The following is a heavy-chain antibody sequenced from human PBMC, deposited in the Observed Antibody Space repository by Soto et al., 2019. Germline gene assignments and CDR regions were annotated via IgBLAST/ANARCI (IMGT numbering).Heavy chain of an antibody. CDR1: GFTFSSYA. J-gene: IGHJ4*02. CDR3: AKGWSVVTHND. CDR2: ISGSGGST. V-gene: IGHV3-23*01. Sequence: EVQLLESGGGLVQPGGSLRLSCAASGFTFSSYAMSWVRQAQGQGLEWVSAISGSGGSTYYADSVKGRFTISRDNSKNTLYLQMNSLRAEDTAVYYCAKGWSVVTHNDWGQGTLVTVSS. D-gene: IGHD2-15*01.